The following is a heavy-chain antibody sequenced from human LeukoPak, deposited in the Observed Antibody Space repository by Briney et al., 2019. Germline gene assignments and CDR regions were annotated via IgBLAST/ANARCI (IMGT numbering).Heavy chain of an antibody. D-gene: IGHD3-22*01. V-gene: IGHV4-59*08. CDR3: ARVGDSSACYVDY. J-gene: IGHJ4*02. CDR2: IHYTGRA. Sequence: SETLSLTCAVSGGSISGYYWIWIRQPPGKGLEWIGYIHYTGRATYNPSLKSRVTISVETSKNQFSLNLNSVTAADTAIYYCARVGDSSACYVDYWGQGTLVTVSS. CDR1: GGSISGYY.